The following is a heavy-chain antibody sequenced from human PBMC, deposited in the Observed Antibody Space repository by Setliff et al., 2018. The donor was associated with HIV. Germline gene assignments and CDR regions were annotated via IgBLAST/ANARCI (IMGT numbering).Heavy chain of an antibody. J-gene: IGHJ4*02. Sequence: ASVKVSCKASGYNFTDYDINWVRQATGQGLEWMGWMNPNNGNTGYAEKFQGRVTITADRSTDTAYMRLSGLTSEDTAMYFCAWGTQRPIDSWGQGTLVTVSS. CDR3: AWGTQRPIDS. CDR1: GYNFTDYD. CDR2: MNPNNGNT. V-gene: IGHV1-8*02. D-gene: IGHD3-16*01.